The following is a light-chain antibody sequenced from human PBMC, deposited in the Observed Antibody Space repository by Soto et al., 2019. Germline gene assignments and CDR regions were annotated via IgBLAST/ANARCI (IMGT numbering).Light chain of an antibody. V-gene: IGKV1-39*01. CDR2: AAS. CDR3: QQSYSTPQT. CDR1: QSISSH. Sequence: TQCPSALYPSLRDRVTITCRARQSISSHLTWYQQKPGKAPKLLIYAASSLQSGVPSRFSGSGSGTDFTLTISSLQPEDFATYYCQQSYSTPQTFGQGTNVDIK. J-gene: IGKJ1*01.